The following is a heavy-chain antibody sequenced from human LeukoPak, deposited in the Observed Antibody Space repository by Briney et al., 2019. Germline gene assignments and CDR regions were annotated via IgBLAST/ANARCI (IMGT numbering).Heavy chain of an antibody. CDR3: ARLVRGVSDY. J-gene: IGHJ4*02. CDR1: GGSFSGYY. V-gene: IGHV4-34*01. CDR2: INHSGST. D-gene: IGHD3-10*01. Sequence: SETLSLTCAVYGGSFSGYYWSWIRQPPGKGLEWIGEINHSGSTNYNPSRKSRVTISVDTSKNQFSLKLSSVTAADTAVYYCARLVRGVSDYWGQGILVTVSS.